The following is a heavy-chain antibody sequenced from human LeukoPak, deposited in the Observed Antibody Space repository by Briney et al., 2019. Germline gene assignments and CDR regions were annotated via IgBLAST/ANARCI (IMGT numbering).Heavy chain of an antibody. CDR3: AKAPVTTCRGAYCYPFDY. J-gene: IGHJ4*02. D-gene: IGHD2-21*01. CDR1: GFIFSDYY. V-gene: IGHV3-11*01. CDR2: ISSIGTTM. Sequence: GGSLRLSCAASGFIFSDYYMSWIRQAPGKGLEWISYISSIGTTMYFADSVKGRFTISRDSSKNTLFLQMNRLRPEDAAVYYCAKAPVTTCRGAYCYPFDYWGQGTLVTVSS.